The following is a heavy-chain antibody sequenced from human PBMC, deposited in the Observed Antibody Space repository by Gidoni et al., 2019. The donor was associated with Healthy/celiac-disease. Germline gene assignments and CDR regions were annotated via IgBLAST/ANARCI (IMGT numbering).Heavy chain of an antibody. D-gene: IGHD3-16*01. CDR1: GFTFSSYA. J-gene: IGHJ6*02. CDR3: ARNMITFGGASAHYYYGMDV. CDR2: ISDDGSNK. Sequence: QVQLVESGGGVVQPGRSLRLSCAASGFTFSSYAMHWVRQAPGKGLEWVAVISDDGSNKYYEDSVKGRFTISRDNSKNTLYLQMNSLRAEDTAVYYCARNMITFGGASAHYYYGMDVWGQGTTVTVSS. V-gene: IGHV3-30-3*01.